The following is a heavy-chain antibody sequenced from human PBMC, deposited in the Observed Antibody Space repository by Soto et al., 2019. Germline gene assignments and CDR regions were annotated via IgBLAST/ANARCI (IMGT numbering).Heavy chain of an antibody. Sequence: SETLSLTCTVSGGSISSYYWSWIRQPPGKGLEWIGYIYYSGSTNYNPSLKSRVTISVDTSKNQFSLKLSSVTAAGTAVYYCARELGPLDYDFWIDPWGQGTLVTVSS. CDR2: IYYSGST. D-gene: IGHD3-3*01. J-gene: IGHJ5*02. CDR3: ARELGPLDYDFWIDP. CDR1: GGSISSYY. V-gene: IGHV4-59*01.